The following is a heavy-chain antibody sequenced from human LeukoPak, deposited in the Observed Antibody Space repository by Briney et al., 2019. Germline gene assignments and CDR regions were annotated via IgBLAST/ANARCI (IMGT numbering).Heavy chain of an antibody. CDR2: ISWNSGSI. CDR1: GFTFDDYA. CDR3: AKGSGGYSVTYFDY. D-gene: IGHD5-12*01. V-gene: IGHV3-9*01. J-gene: IGHJ4*02. Sequence: GGPLRLSCAASGFTFDDYAMHWVRQAPGKGLEWVSGISWNSGSIGYADSVKGRFTISRDNAKNSLYLQMNSLRAEDTALYYCAKGSGGYSVTYFDYWGQGTLVTVSS.